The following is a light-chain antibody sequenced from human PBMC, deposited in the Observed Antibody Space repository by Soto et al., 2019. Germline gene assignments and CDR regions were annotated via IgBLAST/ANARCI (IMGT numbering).Light chain of an antibody. CDR2: SAS. J-gene: IGKJ5*01. CDR3: KKFNTASLT. V-gene: IGKV1-27*01. Sequence: DIQMTQSPSSLSASVGDRVTITCRASQDISVNLAWYQQKPGKVPKLLLYSASTLPSWVPSRFIGSGSGTDFTHTISSLQHADVATYYCKKFNTASLTFGQGPRLEIK. CDR1: QDISVN.